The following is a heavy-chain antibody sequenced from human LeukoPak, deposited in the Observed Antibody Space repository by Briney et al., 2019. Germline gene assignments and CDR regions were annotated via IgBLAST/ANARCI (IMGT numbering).Heavy chain of an antibody. J-gene: IGHJ4*02. CDR2: INSDGSST. CDR3: ARDQGENYDSSGYYPY. V-gene: IGHV3-74*01. D-gene: IGHD3-22*01. CDR1: GFSVSSNY. Sequence: GGSLRLSCAAYGFSVSSNYMTWVRQAPGKGLVWVSRINSDGSSTNYADSVKGRFTTSRDNAKNSLYLQMSSLRVEDTAVYYCARDQGENYDSSGYYPYWGQGTLVTVSS.